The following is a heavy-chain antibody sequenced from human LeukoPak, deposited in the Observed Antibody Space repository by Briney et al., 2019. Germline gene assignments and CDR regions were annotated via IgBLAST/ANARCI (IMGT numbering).Heavy chain of an antibody. V-gene: IGHV3-30*02. D-gene: IGHD3-22*01. CDR2: VRYDGGNK. Sequence: GGSLRLSCAASGFTFSTYDMHWVRQAPGKGLEWVAFVRYDGGNKYYADSVKGRFSISRDNSKNTLYLEMNSLKPEDTAVYYCAKDPGYYYSSGYPDYWGQGTLVTVSS. CDR1: GFTFSTYD. J-gene: IGHJ4*02. CDR3: AKDPGYYYSSGYPDY.